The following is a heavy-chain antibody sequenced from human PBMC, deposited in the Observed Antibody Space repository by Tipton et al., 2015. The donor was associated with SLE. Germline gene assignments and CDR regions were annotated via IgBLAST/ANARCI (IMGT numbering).Heavy chain of an antibody. Sequence: GSLRLSCAASGFTFSSYYMNWVRQAPGKGLEWVAPTDRGNGFIYYADSVKGRFTISRDNANNSLYLQMNSLRVEDTAVYFCARDPGYGDALDYWGQGTLVTVSS. D-gene: IGHD4-17*01. J-gene: IGHJ4*02. V-gene: IGHV3-21*03. CDR2: TDRGNGFI. CDR3: ARDPGYGDALDY. CDR1: GFTFSSYY.